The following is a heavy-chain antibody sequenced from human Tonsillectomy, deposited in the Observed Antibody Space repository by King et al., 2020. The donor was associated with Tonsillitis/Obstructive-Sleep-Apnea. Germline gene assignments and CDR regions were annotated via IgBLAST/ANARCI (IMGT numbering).Heavy chain of an antibody. CDR1: GYSFTSYW. V-gene: IGHV5-10-1*03. CDR2: IGPSDSYT. Sequence: VQLVESGAEVKKPGESLGISCKGSGYSFTSYWISWVRQMPGKGLEGMGRIGPSDSYTKYSPSFQGHVTISADKSISTAYLQWSSLKASDTAMYYCARMTGREGATLDYWGQGTLVTVSS. D-gene: IGHD1-26*01. J-gene: IGHJ4*02. CDR3: ARMTGREGATLDY.